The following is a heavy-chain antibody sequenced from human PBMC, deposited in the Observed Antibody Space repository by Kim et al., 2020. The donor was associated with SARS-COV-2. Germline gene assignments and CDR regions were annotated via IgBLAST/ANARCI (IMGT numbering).Heavy chain of an antibody. CDR2: INSSGSYK. J-gene: IGHJ6*02. Sequence: GGSLRLSCAASGFTFSNYCMSWVRQAPGKGLEWVAYINSSGSYKNYADSVKGRFTISRDNAKNSLYLQMNSLRAEDTAVYYCARGNGDLNYYYVIDVGGQRTTVAVAS. D-gene: IGHD4-17*01. CDR3: ARGNGDLNYYYVIDV. V-gene: IGHV3-11*05. CDR1: GFTFSNYC.